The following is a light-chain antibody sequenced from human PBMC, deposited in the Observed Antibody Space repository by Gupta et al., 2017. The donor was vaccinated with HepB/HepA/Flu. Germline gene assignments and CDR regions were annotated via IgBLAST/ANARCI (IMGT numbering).Light chain of an antibody. CDR1: QSLRHSNGYTY. Sequence: DVVMTQSPLSLPVTPGEPASISCRSSQSLRHSNGYTYLDWYLQRPGQSPQLLIYLAYNRASGVPDRFAGSGSGTDFTLSITRGEAEDVGVYDCVHALQTHTCGPGTKVDI. CDR2: LAY. J-gene: IGKJ3*01. CDR3: VHALQTHT. V-gene: IGKV2-28*01.